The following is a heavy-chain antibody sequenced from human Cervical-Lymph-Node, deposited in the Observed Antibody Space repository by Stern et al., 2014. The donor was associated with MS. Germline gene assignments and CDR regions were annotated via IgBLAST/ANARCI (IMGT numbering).Heavy chain of an antibody. Sequence: VQLVQSGAEVKKPGSSVKVSCKAAGDTFSSYAISWVRQAPGQGLEWMGGIIPIFGIANYAQKFRGSATITADESTSTTYMKLSSLRSDDTAVYYCARTYYYGSGTYDYYYYHMDVWGQGTTVTVSS. V-gene: IGHV1-69*01. CDR1: GDTFSSYA. CDR2: IIPIFGIA. J-gene: IGHJ6*02. D-gene: IGHD3-10*01. CDR3: ARTYYYGSGTYDYYYYHMDV.